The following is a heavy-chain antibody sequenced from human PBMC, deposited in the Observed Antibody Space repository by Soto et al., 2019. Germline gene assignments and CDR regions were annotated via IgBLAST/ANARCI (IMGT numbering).Heavy chain of an antibody. Sequence: ESGGGLVSPGGSLRLSCVASGFRFSDHSMTWVRQSPGKGLQWIAYISSSSDNIYYAESVRGRFTVSSDNAKNALFLEMNSLRDDDTATYYCARLPKGSLVTAWGQGTRVTVSS. J-gene: IGHJ4*02. D-gene: IGHD2-21*02. CDR3: ARLPKGSLVTA. CDR1: GFRFSDHS. V-gene: IGHV3-48*02. CDR2: ISSSSDNI.